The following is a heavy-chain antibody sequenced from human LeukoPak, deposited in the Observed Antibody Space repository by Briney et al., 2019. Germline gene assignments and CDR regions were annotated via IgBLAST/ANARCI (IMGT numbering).Heavy chain of an antibody. D-gene: IGHD3-16*01. CDR2: ITRTGDI. V-gene: IGHV4-34*01. CDR3: ARLSTLNPLIPGWYFDL. J-gene: IGHJ2*01. Sequence: PSETLSLTCTVYGGSFSGYYSSWLRQPPGEGLEWIGEITRTGDINYSPSLTSRVTMSLDTSKNQFSLKVTSVTAADTAVYYCARLSTLNPLIPGWYFDLWGRGTLVTVSS. CDR1: GGSFSGYY.